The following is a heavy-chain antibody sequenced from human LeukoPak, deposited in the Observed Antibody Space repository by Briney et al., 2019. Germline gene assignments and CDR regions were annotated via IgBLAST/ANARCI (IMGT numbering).Heavy chain of an antibody. Sequence: EASETLFLTCGVHGGSFSGYYWTWIRQAPGKGLELIGEINYLGTTSYNPSLKSRVTLSVDTSKNQFSLRLRSVTAADTAVYYCARGLTGTMVRFSNYFYMDVWGNGTTVSVSS. CDR2: INYLGTT. CDR1: GGSFSGYY. V-gene: IGHV4-34*01. CDR3: ARGLTGTMVRFSNYFYMDV. J-gene: IGHJ6*03. D-gene: IGHD1-1*01.